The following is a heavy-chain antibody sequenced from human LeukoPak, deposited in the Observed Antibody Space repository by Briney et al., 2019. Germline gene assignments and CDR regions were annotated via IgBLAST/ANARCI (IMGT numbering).Heavy chain of an antibody. V-gene: IGHV1-69*13. CDR3: ARGNDYGDAGYAFDI. J-gene: IGHJ3*02. CDR1: GGAYSSYA. Sequence: ASEKVSCKASGGAYSSYAICWVRQATGQWLEWMGGIIPIFGTANYAQKFQGRVTITADESTSTAYMELSSLRSEDTAVYYCARGNDYGDAGYAFDIWGQGTMVTVSS. CDR2: IIPIFGTA. D-gene: IGHD4-17*01.